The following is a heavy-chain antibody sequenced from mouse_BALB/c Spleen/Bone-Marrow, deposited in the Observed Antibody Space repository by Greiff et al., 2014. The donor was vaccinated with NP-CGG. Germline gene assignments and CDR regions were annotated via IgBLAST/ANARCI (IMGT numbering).Heavy chain of an antibody. D-gene: IGHD1-1*01. CDR2: IRNKANGYTT. J-gene: IGHJ1*01. V-gene: IGHV7-3*02. CDR3: ARDGSSFYGFFDV. CDR1: GFIFTNYY. Sequence: EVQLVESGGGLVQPGGSLRLSCATSGFIFTNYYMSWVRQPPGKALEWLAFIRNKANGYTTEYSASVKGRFTISRDNSQSILYLQMNTLRAEDSATYYCARDGSSFYGFFDVWGAGTTVTVSS.